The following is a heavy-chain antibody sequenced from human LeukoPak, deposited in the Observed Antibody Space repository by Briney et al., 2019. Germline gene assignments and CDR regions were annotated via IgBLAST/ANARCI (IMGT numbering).Heavy chain of an antibody. CDR1: GFTVSSNY. CDR2: IYSGGST. CDR3: ARAGGTIFGVVIPFDY. D-gene: IGHD3-3*01. J-gene: IGHJ4*02. V-gene: IGHV3-66*02. Sequence: GGSLRLSCAVSGFTVSSNYMSWVRQAPGKGLEWVSVIYSGGSTYYADSVKGRFTISRDNSKNTLYLQMNSLRAEDTAVYYCARAGGTIFGVVIPFDYWGQGTLVTVSS.